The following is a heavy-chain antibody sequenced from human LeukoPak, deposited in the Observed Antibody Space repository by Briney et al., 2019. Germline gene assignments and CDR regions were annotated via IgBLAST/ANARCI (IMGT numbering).Heavy chain of an antibody. CDR2: VYSGGST. V-gene: IGHV3-53*01. CDR1: GFTVSSNY. J-gene: IGHJ5*02. Sequence: PGGSLRLSCAASGFTVSSNYMSWVRQAPGRGVEWVAIVYSGGSTYYADSVKGRFTISRDSSKNTLYLQMNSLRAEDTAVYYCASLLRSGVVVVAATPYNWFDPWGQGTLVTVSS. D-gene: IGHD2-15*01. CDR3: ASLLRSGVVVVAATPYNWFDP.